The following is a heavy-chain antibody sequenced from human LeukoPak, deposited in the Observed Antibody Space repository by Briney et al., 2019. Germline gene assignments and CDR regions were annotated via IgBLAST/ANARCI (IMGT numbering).Heavy chain of an antibody. CDR3: ARGRGSSLDY. D-gene: IGHD2-2*01. CDR2: INHSGST. Sequence: SETLSLTCAVYGGSFSGYYWSWIRQPPGKGLEWIGEINHSGSTNYNPSLKSRVTISVDTSKNQFSLKLSSVTAADTAVYYCARGRGSSLDYWGQGTLVTASS. CDR1: GGSFSGYY. J-gene: IGHJ4*02. V-gene: IGHV4-34*01.